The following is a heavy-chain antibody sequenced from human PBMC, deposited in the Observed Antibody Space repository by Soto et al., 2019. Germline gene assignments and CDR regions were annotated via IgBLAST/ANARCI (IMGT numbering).Heavy chain of an antibody. CDR1: GYTFTSYA. J-gene: IGHJ4*02. D-gene: IGHD4-4*01. CDR3: ARGVGIYSNYDY. V-gene: IGHV1-3*01. CDR2: INAGNGNT. Sequence: QVQLVQSGAEVKKPGASVKVSCKASGYTFTSYAMHWVRQAPGQRLEWMGWINAGNGNTKYSQKFQGRVTITRDTSASTAYMELRSLRSEDTAVYYCARGVGIYSNYDYWGQGTLVTVSS.